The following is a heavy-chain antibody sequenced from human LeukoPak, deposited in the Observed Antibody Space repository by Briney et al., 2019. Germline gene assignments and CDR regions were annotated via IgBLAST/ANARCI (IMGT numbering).Heavy chain of an antibody. CDR3: ARDLLAVAATGIGFDY. D-gene: IGHD6-19*01. CDR1: GFIFSSYG. CDR2: ISSSGSTI. J-gene: IGHJ4*02. Sequence: PGGSLRLSCAASGFIFSSYGMHWVRQAPGKGLEWVSYISSSGSTIYYADSVKGRFTISRDNAQNSLYLQMTSLRAEDTAVYYCARDLLAVAATGIGFDYWGQGTLVPVSS. V-gene: IGHV3-48*04.